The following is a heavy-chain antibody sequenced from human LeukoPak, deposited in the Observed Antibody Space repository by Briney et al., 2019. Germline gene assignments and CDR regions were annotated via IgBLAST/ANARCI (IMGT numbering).Heavy chain of an antibody. J-gene: IGHJ4*02. CDR3: ARRIAATTYFDY. CDR1: GFTFSSYA. D-gene: IGHD6-13*01. CDR2: ISYDGSNK. Sequence: GGSLRLSCAASGFTFSSYAMHWVRQAPGKGLEWVAVISYDGSNKYYADSVKGRFTISRDNAKNSLYLQMNSLRDEDTAVYSCARRIAATTYFDYWGQGTLVTVSS. V-gene: IGHV3-30*04.